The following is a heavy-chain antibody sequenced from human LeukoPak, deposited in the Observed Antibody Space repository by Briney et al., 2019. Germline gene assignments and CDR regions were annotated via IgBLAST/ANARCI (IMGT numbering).Heavy chain of an antibody. D-gene: IGHD3-9*01. J-gene: IGHJ5*02. CDR1: GGSISSYY. V-gene: IGHV4-59*01. Sequence: SETLSLTCTVSGGSISSYYWSWIRQPPGKGLEWIGYIYYSGSTNYNPSLKSRVTISVDTSKNQFSLKLSSVTAADTAVYYCASSDSSRYFDWSANWFDPWGQGTLVTVSS. CDR2: IYYSGST. CDR3: ASSDSSRYFDWSANWFDP.